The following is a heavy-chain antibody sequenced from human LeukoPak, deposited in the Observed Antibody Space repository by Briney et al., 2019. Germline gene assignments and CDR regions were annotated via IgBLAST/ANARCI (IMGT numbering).Heavy chain of an antibody. V-gene: IGHV3-30*04. CDR2: ISYDGSNK. CDR1: GFTFSSYA. Sequence: GGSLRLSCAASGFTFSSYAMHWVRQAPGKGLEWVSVISYDGSNKYYADSVKGRFTISRDNSKNTLYLQMNSLRAEDTAGYYCARTNIVVVVAATSDYWGQGTLVTVSS. CDR3: ARTNIVVVVAATSDY. J-gene: IGHJ4*02. D-gene: IGHD2-15*01.